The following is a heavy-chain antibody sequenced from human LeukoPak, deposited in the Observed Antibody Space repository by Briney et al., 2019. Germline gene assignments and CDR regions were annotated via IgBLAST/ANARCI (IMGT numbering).Heavy chain of an antibody. D-gene: IGHD6-13*01. CDR1: GGSLSGYY. Sequence: SETLSLTCGVYGGSLSGYYWTWIRQPPGKGLEWIGEINHSGSSDYNPSLKSRVTISVDTSKNQFSLKLSSVTAADTAVYYCARVYGAAAGPANAFDIWGQGTMVTVSS. CDR3: ARVYGAAAGPANAFDI. V-gene: IGHV4-34*01. CDR2: INHSGSS. J-gene: IGHJ3*02.